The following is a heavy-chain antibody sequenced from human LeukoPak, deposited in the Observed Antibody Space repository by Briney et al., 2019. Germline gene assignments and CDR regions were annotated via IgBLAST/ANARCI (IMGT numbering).Heavy chain of an antibody. Sequence: GGSLRLSCAASGFTFSSYDMNWVRQAPGKGLEWVSAISDSGGSTYYADSVKGRFTISRDNSKNTLYLQMNSLRAEDTAVYYCAKGVLRGSSRYDLDYWGQGALVTVSS. D-gene: IGHD5-12*01. CDR1: GFTFSSYD. V-gene: IGHV3-23*01. CDR3: AKGVLRGSSRYDLDY. CDR2: ISDSGGST. J-gene: IGHJ4*02.